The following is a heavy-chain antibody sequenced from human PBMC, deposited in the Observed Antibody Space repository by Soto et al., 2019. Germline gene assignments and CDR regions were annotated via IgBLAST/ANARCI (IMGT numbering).Heavy chain of an antibody. CDR2: VSDSGST. D-gene: IGHD1-26*01. V-gene: IGHV4-59*01. CDR1: GGSISSYY. J-gene: IGHJ4*02. Sequence: SETLSLTCTVSGGSISSYYWSWIRQSPGKGLQWIGNVSDSGSTNSNPALTSRVTVSADTSKNQFSLTLRSVTAADTAVYYCVREDMSGTYYFDYWGPGIQVTVSS. CDR3: VREDMSGTYYFDY.